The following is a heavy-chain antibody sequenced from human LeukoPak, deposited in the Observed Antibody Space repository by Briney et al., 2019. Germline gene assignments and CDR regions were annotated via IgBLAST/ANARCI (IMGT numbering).Heavy chain of an antibody. D-gene: IGHD6-19*01. V-gene: IGHV1-24*01. Sequence: ASVNVSCKVSGYTLTELSMHWVRQAPGKGLEWMGGFDPEDGETIYAQKFQGRVTMTEDTSTDTAYMELSSLRSEDTAVYYCATDRAVAGPYYYGMDVWGQGTTVTVSS. CDR3: ATDRAVAGPYYYGMDV. CDR2: FDPEDGET. CDR1: GYTLTELS. J-gene: IGHJ6*02.